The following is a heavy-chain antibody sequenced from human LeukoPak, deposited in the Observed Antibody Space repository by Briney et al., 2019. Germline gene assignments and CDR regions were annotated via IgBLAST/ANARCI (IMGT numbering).Heavy chain of an antibody. Sequence: AAVKVSCKASGYTFNDHYIHWVRQAPGQGREWMGWINPNIGVTNYAQKFQDRVTMTMDTSISTAYMELSSLRSDDTAVYYCATEGGGSDWDWFDTWGQGTLVTVSS. J-gene: IGHJ5*02. V-gene: IGHV1-2*02. CDR3: ATEGGGSDWDWFDT. CDR2: INPNIGVT. D-gene: IGHD1-26*01. CDR1: GYTFNDHY.